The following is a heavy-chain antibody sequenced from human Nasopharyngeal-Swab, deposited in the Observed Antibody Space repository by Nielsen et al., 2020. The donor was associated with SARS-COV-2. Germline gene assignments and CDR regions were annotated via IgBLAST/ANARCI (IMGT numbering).Heavy chain of an antibody. D-gene: IGHD5-12*01. CDR1: GGSISSGGYY. J-gene: IGHJ4*02. Sequence: SETLSLTCTVSGGSISSGGYYWSWIRQHPGKGLEWIGYIYYSGSTYYNPSLKSRVTISVDTSKNQFSLKLSSVTAADTAVYYCAREEIVATYYFDFWGRGTPVTVSS. CDR3: AREEIVATYYFDF. V-gene: IGHV4-31*03. CDR2: IYYSGST.